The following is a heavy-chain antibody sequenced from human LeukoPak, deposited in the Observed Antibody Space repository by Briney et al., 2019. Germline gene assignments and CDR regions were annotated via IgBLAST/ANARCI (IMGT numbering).Heavy chain of an antibody. CDR1: GYTFSTYG. Sequence: ASVKVSCKASGYTFSTYGISWVRQAPGQGLEWLGWISGHNDNANYVQEFQDRVTMTTDTSTTTACMELRSLTSDDTAVYFCARYLGHSSGSKRGFDYWGQGTLVTVSS. D-gene: IGHD6-19*01. J-gene: IGHJ4*02. CDR2: ISGHNDNA. CDR3: ARYLGHSSGSKRGFDY. V-gene: IGHV1-18*01.